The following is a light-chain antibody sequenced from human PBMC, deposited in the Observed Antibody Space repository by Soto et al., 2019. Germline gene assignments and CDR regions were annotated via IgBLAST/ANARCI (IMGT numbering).Light chain of an antibody. CDR1: ESISNSY. Sequence: EIVLTQSPGTLSLSPGESATLSCRASESISNSYLAWYQQKPGQAPRLLIYGVSKGAAGIPDRFSGGGSGTDFTLTISRLEPEDFAAYYCQQYARSPETFGRGTKVDIK. CDR2: GVS. V-gene: IGKV3-20*01. CDR3: QQYARSPET. J-gene: IGKJ1*01.